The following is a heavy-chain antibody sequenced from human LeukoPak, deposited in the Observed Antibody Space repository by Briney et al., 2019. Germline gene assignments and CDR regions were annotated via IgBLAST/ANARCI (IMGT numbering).Heavy chain of an antibody. CDR3: ARGDYYDSSGDIDY. CDR2: IIPILGIA. Sequence: SVKVSCKASGGTFSSYAISWVRQAPGQGLEWMGRIIPILGIANYALKFQGRVTITADKSTSTAYMELSSLRSEDTAVYYCARGDYYDSSGDIDYWGQGTLVTVSS. J-gene: IGHJ4*02. D-gene: IGHD3-22*01. CDR1: GGTFSSYA. V-gene: IGHV1-69*04.